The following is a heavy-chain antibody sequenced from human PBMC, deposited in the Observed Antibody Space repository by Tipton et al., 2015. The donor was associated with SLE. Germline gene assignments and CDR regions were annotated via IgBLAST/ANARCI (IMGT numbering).Heavy chain of an antibody. Sequence: QSGPEVKKPGASVKVSCKTSGYTFTDYYIHWVRQAPGQGLEWMGWINPYNGVKNYAQTFQGRVTMTRDTSISTAYMDLTSLISDDTAVYFCARDDCSGGSCYSAFWGQGTLVTVSS. CDR1: GYTFTDYY. CDR3: ARDDCSGGSCYSAF. CDR2: INPYNGVK. V-gene: IGHV1-2*02. J-gene: IGHJ4*02. D-gene: IGHD2-15*01.